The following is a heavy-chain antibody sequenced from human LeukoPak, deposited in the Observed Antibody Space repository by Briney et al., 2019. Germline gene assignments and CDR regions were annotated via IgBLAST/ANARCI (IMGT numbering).Heavy chain of an antibody. J-gene: IGHJ4*02. CDR1: GYTFTGYY. V-gene: IGHV1-2*02. CDR3: ARDWNFDF. CDR2: INPNSGDT. Sequence: ASVKVSCKASGYTFTGYYIHWLRQAPEQGLEWVGWINPNSGDTNYAQKFQGRVTMTSDTSISTAFMQLYRLRSDDTAVYYCARDWNFDFWGQGTLVTVSS. D-gene: IGHD1-1*01.